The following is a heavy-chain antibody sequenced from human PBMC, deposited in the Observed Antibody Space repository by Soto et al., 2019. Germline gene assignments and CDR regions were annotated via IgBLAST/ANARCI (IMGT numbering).Heavy chain of an antibody. D-gene: IGHD5-18*01. Sequence: QVQLVQSGAEVKKPGASVKVSCKASGYTFTSYGINWVRQAPGQGLEWMGWISAYNGYTNYAQKLQGRVTMTTATSTSTAYTELRSLISDDTAVYYCAKVAGGIQLWTYYFDYWGQGTLVTVSS. CDR2: ISAYNGYT. V-gene: IGHV1-18*01. CDR1: GYTFTSYG. CDR3: AKVAGGIQLWTYYFDY. J-gene: IGHJ4*02.